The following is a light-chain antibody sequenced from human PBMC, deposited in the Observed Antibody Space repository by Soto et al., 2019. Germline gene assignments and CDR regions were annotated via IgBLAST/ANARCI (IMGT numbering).Light chain of an antibody. Sequence: DIQMTQSPSSLSASIGDRVTITCRASQTISIYLNWYQQKPGKAPRLLIYAASSLQSGVPSRFSGGGSGADFTLTVSSLQPEDFATYYCQQSASIPHTFGQGTSLEIK. CDR3: QQSASIPHT. CDR1: QTISIY. CDR2: AAS. V-gene: IGKV1-39*01. J-gene: IGKJ2*01.